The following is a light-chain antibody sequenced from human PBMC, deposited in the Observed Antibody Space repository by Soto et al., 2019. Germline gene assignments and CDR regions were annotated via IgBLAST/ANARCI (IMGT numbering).Light chain of an antibody. CDR1: SSDVGGYNY. CDR3: CSYAGSYYV. J-gene: IGLJ1*01. CDR2: DVS. Sequence: QSALTQPRSVSGSPGQSVTISCTGTSSDVGGYNYVSCYQQHPGKDPKLMIYDVSKRPSGVPDRFSGSKSGNTASLTISGLQAEDEADYYCCSYAGSYYVFGTGTKLTVL. V-gene: IGLV2-11*01.